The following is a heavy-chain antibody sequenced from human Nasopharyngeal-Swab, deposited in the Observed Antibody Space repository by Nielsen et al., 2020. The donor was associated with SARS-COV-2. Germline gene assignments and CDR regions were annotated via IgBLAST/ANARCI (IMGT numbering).Heavy chain of an antibody. J-gene: IGHJ4*02. CDR1: GFTFSSYS. CDR2: ISSSSSYI. V-gene: IGHV3-21*01. D-gene: IGHD6-13*01. Sequence: GGCMRLSCVVSGFTFSSYSMNWVRQAEGKGLEWVSSISSSSSYIYYADSVKGRFTISRDNAKNSLYLQMNSLRAEDTAVYYCARADSSSWYFDYWGQGTLVTVSS. CDR3: ARADSSSWYFDY.